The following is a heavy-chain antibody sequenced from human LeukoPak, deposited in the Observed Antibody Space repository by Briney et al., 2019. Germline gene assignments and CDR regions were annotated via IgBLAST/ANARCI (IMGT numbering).Heavy chain of an antibody. CDR3: ARGDGDIVATIQ. V-gene: IGHV4-59*01. D-gene: IGHD5-12*01. CDR2: IYYSGST. J-gene: IGHJ4*02. Sequence: SETLSLTCTVSGGSISSYYWSWIRQPPGKGLEWIGYIYYSGSTNYNPSLKSRVTISVDTSKNQFSLKLSSVAAADTAVYYCARGDGDIVATIQWGQGILVTVSS. CDR1: GGSISSYY.